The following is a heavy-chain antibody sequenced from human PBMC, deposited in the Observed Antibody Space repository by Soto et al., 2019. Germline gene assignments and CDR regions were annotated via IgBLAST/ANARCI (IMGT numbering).Heavy chain of an antibody. Sequence: EVQLLESGGGLVQPGGSLRLSCAASGFAFSNYAMTWVRQAPGKGLEWVSAISGSGGGTFYADSVKGRFTISRDNSKNTLYLQMNSLPAEDTAVYYCAKARMTTVTREAFDIWGQGTMVTVSS. CDR2: ISGSGGGT. CDR3: AKARMTTVTREAFDI. J-gene: IGHJ3*02. V-gene: IGHV3-23*01. D-gene: IGHD4-17*01. CDR1: GFAFSNYA.